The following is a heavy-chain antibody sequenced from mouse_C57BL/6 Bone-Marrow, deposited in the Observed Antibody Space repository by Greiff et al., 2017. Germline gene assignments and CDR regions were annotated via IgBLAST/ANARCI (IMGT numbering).Heavy chain of an antibody. Sequence: QVQLQQPGAELVKPGASVKMSCKASGYTFTSYWITWLKPRPGQGLEWIGDIYPGSVSTNSNEKFKSKATLTVDTSSSTAYMQLSSLTSEDSAVYYCARPNYSNYWYFDVWGTGTTVTVSS. D-gene: IGHD2-5*01. CDR3: ARPNYSNYWYFDV. CDR2: IYPGSVST. J-gene: IGHJ1*03. V-gene: IGHV1-55*01. CDR1: GYTFTSYW.